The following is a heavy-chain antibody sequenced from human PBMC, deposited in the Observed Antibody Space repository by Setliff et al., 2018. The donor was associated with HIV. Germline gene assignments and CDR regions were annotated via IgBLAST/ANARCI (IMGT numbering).Heavy chain of an antibody. J-gene: IGHJ3*02. CDR2: ISAYNGNT. Sequence: GASVKVSCKASGYTFTSYGISWVRQAPGQGLEWMGWISAYNGNTNYAQKLQGRVTMTTDTSTSTAYMELRSLRSEDTAVYYCARSAYYGGDCYSGAFDIWGQGTMVTVSS. CDR3: ARSAYYGGDCYSGAFDI. V-gene: IGHV1-18*01. CDR1: GYTFTSYG. D-gene: IGHD2-21*02.